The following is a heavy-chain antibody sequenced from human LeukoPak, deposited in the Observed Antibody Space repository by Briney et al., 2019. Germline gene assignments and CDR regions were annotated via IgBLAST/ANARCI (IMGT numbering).Heavy chain of an antibody. CDR3: ARISGDFGHLGDP. D-gene: IGHD3-16*01. V-gene: IGHV7-4-1*02. CDR2: INTKTGNP. Sequence: ASVKVSCKASGYTFTKYAMNWVRRAPGHGLEWMGWINTKTGNPTYAQGFTGRFVFSLDTSVSTAYLQINNLRVEDTAVYYCARISGDFGHLGDPWGQGTLVTVSS. CDR1: GYTFTKYA. J-gene: IGHJ5*02.